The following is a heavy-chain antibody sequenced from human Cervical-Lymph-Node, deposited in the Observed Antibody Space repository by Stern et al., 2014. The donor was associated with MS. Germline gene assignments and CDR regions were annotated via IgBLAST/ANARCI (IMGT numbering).Heavy chain of an antibody. CDR1: GGSVSSGSYC. CDR2: IYYSGST. D-gene: IGHD3-22*01. V-gene: IGHV4-61*01. J-gene: IGHJ4*02. CDR3: ASDSSGYYLSFDY. Sequence: VQLQESGPGLVKPSETLSLTCTVSGGSVSSGSYCWSWIRQPPGKGLEWIGYIYYSGSTNYNPSLKSRVTISVDTSKNQFSLKLSSVTAADTAVYYCASDSSGYYLSFDYWGQGTLVTVSS.